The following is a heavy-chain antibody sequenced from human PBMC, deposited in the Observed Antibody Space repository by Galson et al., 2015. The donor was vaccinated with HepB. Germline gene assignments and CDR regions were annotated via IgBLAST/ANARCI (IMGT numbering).Heavy chain of an antibody. J-gene: IGHJ3*02. V-gene: IGHV6-1*01. Sequence: CAIPGDSVSSSGVGWDWIRQSPSRGLEWLGATYYRSTWHYDYAVSVKSRISLIPDTANNQFSLQLHPVTPEDTAVYYCARGFRNASDIWGQGTVVTVSS. CDR1: GDSVSSSGVG. CDR3: ARGFRNASDI. CDR2: TYYRSTWHY.